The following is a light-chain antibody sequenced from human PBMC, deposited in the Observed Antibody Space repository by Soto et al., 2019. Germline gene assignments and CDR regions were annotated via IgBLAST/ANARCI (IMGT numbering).Light chain of an antibody. V-gene: IGLV1-40*01. J-gene: IGLJ1*01. CDR3: QSYDSGLGTYV. Sequence: QSVLTQPPSVSGAPGQRVTISCTGSASNIGATYDVHWYQHVAGTAPKLLIYGNINRPSGVPDRFSGSTSGTSASLAITGLQPEDDGDYYCQSYDSGLGTYVFGGGTKLTVL. CDR2: GNI. CDR1: ASNIGATYD.